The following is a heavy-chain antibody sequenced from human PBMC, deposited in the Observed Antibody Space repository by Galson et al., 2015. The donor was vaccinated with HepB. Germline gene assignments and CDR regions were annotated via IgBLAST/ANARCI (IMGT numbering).Heavy chain of an antibody. D-gene: IGHD2-8*01. J-gene: IGHJ4*02. Sequence: SLRLSCAASGFTFSSYEMNWVRQAPGKGLEWVSYISSNNHTIYYADSVKGRFPISRDNAKNSLSLQMNSLRAEDTALYYCVRDSNGPSDYWGRGTLVTVSS. CDR2: ISSNNHTI. CDR1: GFTFSSYE. CDR3: VRDSNGPSDY. V-gene: IGHV3-48*03.